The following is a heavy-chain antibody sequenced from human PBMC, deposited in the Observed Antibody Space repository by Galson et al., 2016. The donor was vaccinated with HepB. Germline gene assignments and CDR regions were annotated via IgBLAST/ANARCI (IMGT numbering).Heavy chain of an antibody. V-gene: IGHV3-74*01. CDR1: GFSFSSYG. CDR2: INGDGSST. CDR3: ARRDIPMANDY. Sequence: SLRLSCAASGFSFSSYGMHWVRQAPGKGLVWVSRINGDGSSTSYADYVKGRFTISRDNAKNTLYLQMNSLRAEDTAVYFCARRDIPMANDYWGQGVLVTVSS. J-gene: IGHJ4*02. D-gene: IGHD5-18*01.